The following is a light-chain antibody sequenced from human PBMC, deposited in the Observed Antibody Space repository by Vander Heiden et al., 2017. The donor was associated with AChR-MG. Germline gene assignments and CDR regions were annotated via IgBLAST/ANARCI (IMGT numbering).Light chain of an antibody. CDR3: QSYDSSLSGYV. Sequence: QSVLTQPPSVSGAQGQRVTISCTGSSSNIGAGHDVHWYQHLPGTAPKLLIHGNSDRPSGVPDRFSGSKSGTSASLAITGLRAEDEADYYCQSYDSSLSGYVFGTGTKATVL. CDR2: GNS. J-gene: IGLJ1*01. V-gene: IGLV1-40*01. CDR1: SSNIGAGHD.